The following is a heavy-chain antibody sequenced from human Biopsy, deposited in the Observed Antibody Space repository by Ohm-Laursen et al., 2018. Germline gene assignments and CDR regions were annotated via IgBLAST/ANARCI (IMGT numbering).Heavy chain of an antibody. J-gene: IGHJ2*01. CDR3: ARDRGYYSDRTVPGYFDL. Sequence: SDTLSLTCTVSRGSTSSYYWSWIRQPPGKGLEWIGYVYYTGSTDYNPSLQSRVTISVDTSKNHFSLRLRSVTPADTAIYYCARDRGYYSDRTVPGYFDLWGRGTLVTVSS. CDR2: VYYTGST. V-gene: IGHV4-59*01. D-gene: IGHD3-22*01. CDR1: RGSTSSYY.